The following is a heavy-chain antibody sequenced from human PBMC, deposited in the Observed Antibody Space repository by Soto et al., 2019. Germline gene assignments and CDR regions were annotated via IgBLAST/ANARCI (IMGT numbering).Heavy chain of an antibody. V-gene: IGHV4-34*01. J-gene: IGHJ4*02. CDR2: INHSGST. Sequence: SETLSLTCAVYGGSFSGYYWSWIRQPPGKGLEWIGEINHSGSTNYNPSLKSRVTISVDTSKNQFSLKLSSVTAADTAVYYCARGVLHSSSCHFDYWGQGTLVTVSS. D-gene: IGHD6-13*01. CDR3: ARGVLHSSSCHFDY. CDR1: GGSFSGYY.